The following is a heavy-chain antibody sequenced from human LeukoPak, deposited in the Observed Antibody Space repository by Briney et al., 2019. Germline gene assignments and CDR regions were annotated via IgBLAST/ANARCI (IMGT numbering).Heavy chain of an antibody. Sequence: PGGSLRLYCAASGLKFDDYGMHWVRQAPGEGLEWVSSIPWTNAGVGYADSVKGRCTISRDNAKNSLYLELRSLRAEDTAVYYCAKGSGAATTYGMNGWGQGTTVIVSS. CDR2: IPWTNAGV. V-gene: IGHV3-9*01. D-gene: IGHD2-15*01. CDR1: GLKFDDYG. J-gene: IGHJ6*02. CDR3: AKGSGAATTYGMNG.